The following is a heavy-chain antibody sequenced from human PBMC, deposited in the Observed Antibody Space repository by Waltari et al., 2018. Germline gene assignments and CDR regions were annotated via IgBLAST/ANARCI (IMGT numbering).Heavy chain of an antibody. CDR3: ARDHEDDYGDYRGDY. Sequence: QVQLVQSGAEVKKPGASVKVSCKASGYTFTGDYMHWVRQAPGQGLEWMGWINPNSGGTNYAQKFQGRVTMTRDTSISTAYMELSRLRSDDTAVYYCARDHEDDYGDYRGDYWGQGTLVTVSS. CDR1: GYTFTGDY. CDR2: INPNSGGT. V-gene: IGHV1-2*02. J-gene: IGHJ4*02. D-gene: IGHD4-17*01.